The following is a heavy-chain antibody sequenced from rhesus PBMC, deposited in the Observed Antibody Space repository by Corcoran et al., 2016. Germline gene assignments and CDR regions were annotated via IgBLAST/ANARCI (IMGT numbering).Heavy chain of an antibody. V-gene: IGHV4-81*01. J-gene: IGHJ4*01. CDR2: SESNRAGT. CDR1: GGSISGYY. Sequence: QVQLQESGPGLVKPSETLSLTCTVSGGSISGYYWSWIRQPPGKGLEWIGNSESNRAGTNYKHSLKSRVTISKDTSKNQFSLKLSSVTAADTAVYYCARGRSLTYWGQGVLVTVSS. CDR3: ARGRSLTY.